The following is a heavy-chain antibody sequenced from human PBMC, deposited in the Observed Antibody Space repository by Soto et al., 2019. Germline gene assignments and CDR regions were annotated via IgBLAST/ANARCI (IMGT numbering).Heavy chain of an antibody. D-gene: IGHD2-2*02. Sequence: ASVKVSCKASGYKFSSYAIHWVRQAPGQRLEWMGWINVGNGNTKYSQKFHDRVTIIRDTSADTAYMEVNSLRAEDSAVYYCARAPTRSASCYKNCYYYGMDVWGQGTTVTVSS. CDR3: ARAPTRSASCYKNCYYYGMDV. V-gene: IGHV1-3*01. CDR2: INVGNGNT. CDR1: GYKFSSYA. J-gene: IGHJ6*02.